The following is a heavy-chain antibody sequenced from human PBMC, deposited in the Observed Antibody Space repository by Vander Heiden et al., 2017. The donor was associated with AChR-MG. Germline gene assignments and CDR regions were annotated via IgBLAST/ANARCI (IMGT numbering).Heavy chain of an antibody. Sequence: EVQLVESGGGLVKPGGSLRLSCAASGFTFSSYTLNWVRQAPGKGLEWVSYISSSSSYIYYADSVKGRFTISRDNAKNSLYLQMNSLRAEDTAVYYCARFGANDYGGLNNYYYYGMDVWGQGTTVTVSS. J-gene: IGHJ6*02. D-gene: IGHD4-17*01. CDR1: GFTFSSYT. V-gene: IGHV3-21*01. CDR2: ISSSSSYI. CDR3: ARFGANDYGGLNNYYYYGMDV.